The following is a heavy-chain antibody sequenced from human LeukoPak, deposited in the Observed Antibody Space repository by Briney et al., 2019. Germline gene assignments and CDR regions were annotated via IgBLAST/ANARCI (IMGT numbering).Heavy chain of an antibody. D-gene: IGHD3-10*01. CDR3: AKVAKYYYGSETYYFFEH. Sequence: PGGSLRLSCAASGFPFTTYAMSWIRQAPGKGLEWVSYISSSSSTIYYADSVKGRFTISRDNAKNSLYLQMNSLRVEDTAVYYCAKVAKYYYGSETYYFFEHWGQGTPVTASS. CDR1: GFPFTTYA. CDR2: ISSSSSTI. J-gene: IGHJ4*02. V-gene: IGHV3-48*01.